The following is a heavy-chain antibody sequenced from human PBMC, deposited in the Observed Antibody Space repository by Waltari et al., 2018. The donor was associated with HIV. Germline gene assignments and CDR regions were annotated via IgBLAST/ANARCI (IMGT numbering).Heavy chain of an antibody. CDR2: IIPIFGTA. J-gene: IGHJ5*02. D-gene: IGHD3-9*01. Sequence: QVQLVQSGAAVKKPGSSVTLSCKASGGTFSSSATSWVRQTTGQGLEWMGGIIPIFGTANYAQKFQGRVTITADESTSTAYMELSSLRSEDTAVYYCARAPTDILTGYPIGSYNWFDPWGQGTLVTVSS. V-gene: IGHV1-69*12. CDR3: ARAPTDILTGYPIGSYNWFDP. CDR1: GGTFSSSA.